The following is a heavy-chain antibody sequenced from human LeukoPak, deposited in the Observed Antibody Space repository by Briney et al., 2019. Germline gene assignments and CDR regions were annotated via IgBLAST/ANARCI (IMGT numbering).Heavy chain of an antibody. Sequence: GASVKVTCKASGYTFTGYYMHWVRQAPGQGLEWMGWINPNSGGTNYAQKLQGRVTMTTDTSTSTAYMELRSLRSDDTAVYYCARAQWELLPARCWGQGTMVTVSS. J-gene: IGHJ3*01. CDR3: ARAQWELLPARC. CDR1: GYTFTGYY. D-gene: IGHD1-26*01. V-gene: IGHV1-2*02. CDR2: INPNSGGT.